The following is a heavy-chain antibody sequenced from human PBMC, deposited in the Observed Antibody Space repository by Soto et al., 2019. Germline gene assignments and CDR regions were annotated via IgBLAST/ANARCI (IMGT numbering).Heavy chain of an antibody. CDR3: ARGLEWLLAQWNHYYYMDV. CDR2: ISSSSSYI. Sequence: GGSLRLSCAASGFTFSSYSMNWVRQAPGKGLEWVSSISSSSSYIYYADSLKGRFTISRDNAKNSLYLQMNSLRAEDTAVYYCARGLEWLLAQWNHYYYMDVWGKGTTVTVSS. J-gene: IGHJ6*03. CDR1: GFTFSSYS. D-gene: IGHD3-3*01. V-gene: IGHV3-21*01.